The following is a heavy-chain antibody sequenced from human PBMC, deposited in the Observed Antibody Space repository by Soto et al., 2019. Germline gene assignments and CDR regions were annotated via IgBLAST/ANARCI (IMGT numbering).Heavy chain of an antibody. Sequence: GASVKVSCKASGYTFTSYGISWVRQAPGQGLEWMGWISAYNGNTNYAQKLQGRVTMTTDTSTSTAYMELRSLRSDDTAVYYCARDPPPRFIYGDYDRTLWHYYYGMDVWGQGTTVTVSS. CDR1: GYTFTSYG. CDR3: ARDPPPRFIYGDYDRTLWHYYYGMDV. D-gene: IGHD4-17*01. J-gene: IGHJ6*02. V-gene: IGHV1-18*01. CDR2: ISAYNGNT.